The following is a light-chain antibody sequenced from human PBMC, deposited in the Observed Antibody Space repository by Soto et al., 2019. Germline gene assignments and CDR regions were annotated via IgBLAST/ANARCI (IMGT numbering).Light chain of an antibody. Sequence: DIQMTQSPSTLSASVGDRVTITCRASQSLSSWLAWYQQKPGKAPKLLIYRASSLQSGVPSRFSGRESGTDFTLTISSLQPDDFATYYCQQFHSYPLTFGGGTKVETK. CDR3: QQFHSYPLT. CDR2: RAS. J-gene: IGKJ4*01. CDR1: QSLSSW. V-gene: IGKV1-5*03.